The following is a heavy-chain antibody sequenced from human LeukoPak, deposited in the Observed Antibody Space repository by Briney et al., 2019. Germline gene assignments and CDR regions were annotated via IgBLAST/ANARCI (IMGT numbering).Heavy chain of an antibody. CDR3: ARDGLLAYCGGDCSGTFDI. J-gene: IGHJ3*02. CDR1: GFMFSSYS. CDR2: ISAAGTFI. Sequence: GGSLRLSCAASGFMFSSYSMNWVRQAPGKGLEWVSSISAAGTFIYYANSVKGRFTISRDNAEGSLHLQMNSLSAEDTAIYYCARDGLLAYCGGDCSGTFDIWGQGTMVAVSS. D-gene: IGHD2-21*01. V-gene: IGHV3-21*01.